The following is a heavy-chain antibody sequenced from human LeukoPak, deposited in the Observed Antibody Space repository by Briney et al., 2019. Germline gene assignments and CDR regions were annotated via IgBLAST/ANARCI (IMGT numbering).Heavy chain of an antibody. D-gene: IGHD3-9*01. J-gene: IGHJ4*02. CDR1: GFTFSSYA. CDR2: ISYDGSNK. CDR3: ANLDWDTGFDY. Sequence: GGSLRLSCAASGFTFSSYAMHWVRQAPGKGLEWVAVISYDGSNKYYADSVKGRFTISRDNSKNTLYLQMNSLRAEDTAVYYCANLDWDTGFDYWGQGTLVTVSS. V-gene: IGHV3-30-3*01.